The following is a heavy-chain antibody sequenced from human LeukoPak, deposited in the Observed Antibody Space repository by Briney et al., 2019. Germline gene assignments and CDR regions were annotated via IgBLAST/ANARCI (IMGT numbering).Heavy chain of an antibody. CDR2: TYYRSKWYN. J-gene: IGHJ4*02. CDR3: ASERRDTPDYGDYLRVY. D-gene: IGHD4-17*01. Sequence: SQTLSLTCAISGDSVSSNSAAWNWIRQSPSRGLEWLGRTYYRSKWYNDYAVSVKSRITINPDTSKNQFSLKLSSVTAADTAVYYCASERRDTPDYGDYLRVYWGQGTLVTVSS. CDR1: GDSVSSNSAA. V-gene: IGHV6-1*01.